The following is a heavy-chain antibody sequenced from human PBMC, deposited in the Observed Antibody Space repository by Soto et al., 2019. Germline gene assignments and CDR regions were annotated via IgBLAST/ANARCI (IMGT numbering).Heavy chain of an antibody. CDR1: GFSFTTFG. Sequence: SVKVSCKASGFSFTTFGLHWVRQARGQGLEWIGWIMVGSGHTNYAQKFQDRLTITRDRDTSTATTSMELSSLTSGDTAVYYCAAFASRVGLSLGFWGQGTLVTVSS. CDR3: AAFASRVGLSLGF. J-gene: IGHJ4*02. D-gene: IGHD3-10*01. V-gene: IGHV1-58*01. CDR2: IMVGSGHT.